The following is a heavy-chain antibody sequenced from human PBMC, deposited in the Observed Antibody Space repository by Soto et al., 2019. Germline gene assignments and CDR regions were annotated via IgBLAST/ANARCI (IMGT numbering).Heavy chain of an antibody. CDR3: ARGGGYCSSTSFYDGWFDH. Sequence: EVQLVESGGGLVQPGGSLRLSCAASGFTFSSYSMNWVRQAPGKGLEWVSYISSSSSTIYYADSVKGRFTISRDNAKNSLYLHMNSLRAEDTAVYYCARGGGYCSSTSFYDGWFDHWGQGTLVTVSS. D-gene: IGHD2-2*01. CDR2: ISSSSSTI. J-gene: IGHJ5*02. CDR1: GFTFSSYS. V-gene: IGHV3-48*01.